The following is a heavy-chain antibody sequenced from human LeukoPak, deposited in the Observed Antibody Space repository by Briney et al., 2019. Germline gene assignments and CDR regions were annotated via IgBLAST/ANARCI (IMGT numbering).Heavy chain of an antibody. J-gene: IGHJ2*01. CDR3: ARRVVDSRWYFDV. CDR2: IYYSGST. V-gene: IGHV4-59*01. CDR1: GGSISSYY. D-gene: IGHD2-2*01. Sequence: SETLSLTCTVSGGSISSYYWSWIRQPPGKGLEWIGNIYYSGSTNYNPSLKSRVTISVDTSKNQFPLELRSVTAADTAVYYCARRVVDSRWYFDVWGRGTLIIVSS.